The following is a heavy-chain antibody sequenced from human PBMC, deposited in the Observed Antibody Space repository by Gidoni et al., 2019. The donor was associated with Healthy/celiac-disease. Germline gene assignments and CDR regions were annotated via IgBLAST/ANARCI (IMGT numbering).Heavy chain of an antibody. CDR2: ISSSSSYI. CDR3: AREPEYSIKLAPNELDY. CDR1: GFTFSSYS. Sequence: EVQLVESGGGLVKPGGSLRLSCAASGFTFSSYSMNWVRQAPGKGLEWVSSISSSSSYIYYADSVKGRFTISRDNAKNSLYLQMNSLRAEDTAVYYCAREPEYSIKLAPNELDYWGQGTLVTVSS. V-gene: IGHV3-21*01. J-gene: IGHJ4*02. D-gene: IGHD6-6*01.